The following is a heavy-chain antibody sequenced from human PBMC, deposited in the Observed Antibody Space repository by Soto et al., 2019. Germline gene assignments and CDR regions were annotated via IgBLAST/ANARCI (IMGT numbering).Heavy chain of an antibody. V-gene: IGHV4-34*01. J-gene: IGHJ4*01. D-gene: IGHD3-22*01. CDR3: ARGPTYYYDSSGWYY. CDR1: GGSFSGYY. CDR2: INHSGST. Sequence: LSLTCAVYGGSFSGYYWSWIRQPPGKGLEWIGEINHSGSTNYNPSLKSRVTISVDTSKNQFSLKLSSVTAADTAVYYCARGPTYYYDSSGWYYWGQGTLVTVSS.